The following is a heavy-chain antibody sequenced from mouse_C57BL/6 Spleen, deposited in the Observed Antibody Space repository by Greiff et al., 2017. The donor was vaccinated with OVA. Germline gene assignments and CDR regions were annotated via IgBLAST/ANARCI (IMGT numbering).Heavy chain of an antibody. V-gene: IGHV1-53*01. J-gene: IGHJ4*01. CDR3: ARGGEGYYAMDY. CDR2: INPSNGGT. Sequence: QVQLQQPGTELVKPGASVKLSCKASGYTFTSYWMHWVKQRPGQGLEWIGNINPSNGGTNYNEKFKSKATLTVDKSSSTAYMQLSSLTSEDSAVDYCARGGEGYYAMDYWGQGTSVTVSS. CDR1: GYTFTSYW. D-gene: IGHD1-1*02.